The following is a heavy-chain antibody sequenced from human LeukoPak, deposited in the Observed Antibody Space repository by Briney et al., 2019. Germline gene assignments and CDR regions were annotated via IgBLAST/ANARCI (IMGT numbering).Heavy chain of an antibody. Sequence: ASVKVSCKASGGTFSSYAISWVRQAPGQGLEWMGGIIPIFGTANYAQKFQGRVTITTDESTSTAYMELSSLRSEDTAVYYCASSPVAARLYNNYYYYMDVWGKGTTVTVSS. J-gene: IGHJ6*03. CDR2: IIPIFGTA. CDR1: GGTFSSYA. CDR3: ASSPVAARLYNNYYYYMDV. V-gene: IGHV1-69*05. D-gene: IGHD6-6*01.